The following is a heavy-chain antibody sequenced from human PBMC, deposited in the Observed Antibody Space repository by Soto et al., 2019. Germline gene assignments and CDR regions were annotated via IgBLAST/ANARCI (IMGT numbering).Heavy chain of an antibody. D-gene: IGHD3-22*01. J-gene: IGHJ4*02. Sequence: PGESLQISCKGSGYSFTSHWIGCVRQMPGKGLEWIGIIYPGDSDTRYSPSFQDQVTISADKSISTAYLQWSSLKASDTAMYYCARPYYDSSGILGYWGKGTLVTVSS. CDR1: GYSFTSHW. CDR2: IYPGDSDT. CDR3: ARPYYDSSGILGY. V-gene: IGHV5-51*01.